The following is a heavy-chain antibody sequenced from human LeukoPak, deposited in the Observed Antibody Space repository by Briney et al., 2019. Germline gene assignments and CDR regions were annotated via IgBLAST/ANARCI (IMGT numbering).Heavy chain of an antibody. CDR1: GDSISSNDYY. V-gene: IGHV4-39*02. CDR3: ARDKGVGLSGDFWSGYRPAKYYFDY. D-gene: IGHD3-3*01. Sequence: SETLSLTCTVSGDSISSNDYYWGWIRQPPGKGLEWIGSIFYRGSTNYNPSLRSRVTMSVDTSKNQFSLKLSSVTAADTAVYYCARDKGVGLSGDFWSGYRPAKYYFDYWGQGTLVTVSS. CDR2: IFYRGST. J-gene: IGHJ4*02.